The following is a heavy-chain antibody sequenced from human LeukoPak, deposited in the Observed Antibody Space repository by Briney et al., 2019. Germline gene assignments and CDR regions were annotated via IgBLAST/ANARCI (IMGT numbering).Heavy chain of an antibody. Sequence: GGSLRLSCAASGFTFSSYWMSCVRQAPGKGLEWVANIKQDGSEKYYVDSVKGRFTISRDNAKNSLYLQMNSLRAEDTAVYYCARARYGSGSYLRHWGQGTLVTVSS. J-gene: IGHJ4*02. V-gene: IGHV3-7*01. CDR1: GFTFSSYW. CDR2: IKQDGSEK. D-gene: IGHD3-10*01. CDR3: ARARYGSGSYLRH.